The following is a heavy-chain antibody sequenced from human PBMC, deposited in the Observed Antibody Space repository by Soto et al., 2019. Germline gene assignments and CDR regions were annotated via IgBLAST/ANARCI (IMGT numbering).Heavy chain of an antibody. CDR3: SRDVVVGAKALNY. D-gene: IGHD2-15*01. V-gene: IGHV3-11*04. CDR2: ISSSCSTI. CDR1: GFTFSDYY. Sequence: PGGSLRLSCAASGFTFSDYYMSWIRQAPGKGLEWVSYISSSCSTIYYADSVKGRFTISRDNAKNSLYLQMNSLRVEDTAVYFCSRDVVVGAKALNYWGQGALVTVSS. J-gene: IGHJ4*02.